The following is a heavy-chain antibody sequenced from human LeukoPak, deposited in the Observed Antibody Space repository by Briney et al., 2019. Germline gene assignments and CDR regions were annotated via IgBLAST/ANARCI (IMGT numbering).Heavy chain of an antibody. J-gene: IGHJ6*02. V-gene: IGHV1-24*01. CDR2: FDPEDGET. Sequence: ASVKVSCKASGYILTELSMHWVRQAPGKGLEWMGGFDPEDGETIYAQKFQGRVTMTEDPSTDTAYMELSSLRSEDTAVYYCATERAMTNGMDVWGQGTTVTVSS. CDR1: GYILTELS. CDR3: ATERAMTNGMDV.